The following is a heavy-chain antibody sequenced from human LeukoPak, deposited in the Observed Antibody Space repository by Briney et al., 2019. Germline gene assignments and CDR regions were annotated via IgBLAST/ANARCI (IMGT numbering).Heavy chain of an antibody. CDR3: ARGDCSGSICYSPMDV. CDR2: IYYSGST. V-gene: IGHV4-59*01. Sequence: SETLSLTCTVSGGSISSYYWSWIRQPPGKGLEWIGYIYYSGSTNYNPSLKSRVTISVDTSKNQFSLKLSSVTAADTAVYYCARGDCSGSICYSPMDVWGTGTTVTVSS. J-gene: IGHJ6*03. CDR1: GGSISSYY. D-gene: IGHD2-21*01.